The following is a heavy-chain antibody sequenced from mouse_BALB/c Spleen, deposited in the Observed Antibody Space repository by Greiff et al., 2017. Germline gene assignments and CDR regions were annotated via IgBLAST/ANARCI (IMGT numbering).Heavy chain of an antibody. CDR3: ARRRGTWYFDV. CDR1: GYTFTSYW. Sequence: QVQLKESGAELVKPGASVKLSCKTSGYTFTSYWIQWVKQRPGQGLGWIGEIFPGTGTTYYNEKFKGMATLNIDTSSSTAYMQLSSLTSEDSAVYFCARRRGTWYFDVWGAGTTVTVSS. V-gene: IGHV1S132*01. J-gene: IGHJ1*01. D-gene: IGHD3-3*01. CDR2: IFPGTGTT.